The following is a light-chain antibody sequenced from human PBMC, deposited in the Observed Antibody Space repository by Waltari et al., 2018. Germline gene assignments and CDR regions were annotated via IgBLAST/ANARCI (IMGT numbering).Light chain of an antibody. CDR1: ASDVGGYNY. CDR2: NVT. V-gene: IGLV2-11*01. Sequence: QSALTQPRPVPGSPGQSVTVSCTRTASDVGGYNYVSWYQQHPGQAPQLMIYNVTEPPSGVPLRFFGSKSGNTSSLTIAGLQAEDEADYYRFSYAGNNNYVFGTGTKVTAL. J-gene: IGLJ1*01. CDR3: FSYAGNNNYV.